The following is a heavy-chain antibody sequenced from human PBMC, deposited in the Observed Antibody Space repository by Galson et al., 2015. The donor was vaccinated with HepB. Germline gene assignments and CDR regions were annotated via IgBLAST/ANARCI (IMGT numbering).Heavy chain of an antibody. CDR3: ATRITMVRAHAFDI. CDR2: FDPEDGET. D-gene: IGHD3-10*01. CDR1: GYTLTELP. Sequence: SVKVSCKVSGYTLTELPMHWVRQAPGKGLEWMGGFDPEDGETIYAQKFQGRVTMTEDTSTDTAYMELSSLRSEDTAVYYCATRITMVRAHAFDIWGQGTMVTVSS. J-gene: IGHJ3*02. V-gene: IGHV1-24*01.